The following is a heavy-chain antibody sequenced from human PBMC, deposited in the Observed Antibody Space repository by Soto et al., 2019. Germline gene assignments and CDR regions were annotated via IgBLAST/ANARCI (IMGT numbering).Heavy chain of an antibody. CDR1: DDSINSDKYY. CDR3: SRGFSLGGVVIPYYFDY. CDR2: IYYRGNA. D-gene: IGHD3-3*01. Sequence: PSETLSLTCSVSDDSINSDKYYWGWIRQPPGKGLEWIGSIYYRGNAYYNPSLQTRVTISLDKSKSQFSLKLNSVTAADTAVYFCSRGFSLGGVVIPYYFDYWGQGTLVTVSS. J-gene: IGHJ4*02. V-gene: IGHV4-39*01.